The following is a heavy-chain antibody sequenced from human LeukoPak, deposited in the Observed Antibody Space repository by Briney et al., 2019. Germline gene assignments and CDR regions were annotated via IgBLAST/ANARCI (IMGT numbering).Heavy chain of an antibody. V-gene: IGHV1-8*01. CDR1: GYTFTNYD. CDR2: MNPKSGNT. CDR3: ARDRRAAGGFFSPEY. Sequence: ASVKVSCKASGYTFTNYDINWVRQATGQGPEWMGWMNPKSGNTGYAQKFQGRVTMTRNTSISTAYMELSSLRSDDTAVYYCARDRRAAGGFFSPEYWGQGTQVTVSS. J-gene: IGHJ4*02. D-gene: IGHD6-13*01.